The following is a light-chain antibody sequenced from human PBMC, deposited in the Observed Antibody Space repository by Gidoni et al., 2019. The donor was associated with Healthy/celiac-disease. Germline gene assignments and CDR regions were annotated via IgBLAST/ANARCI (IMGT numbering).Light chain of an antibody. J-gene: IGKJ2*01. CDR2: GAS. CDR1: QSVSSSY. CDR3: QQYGSSLYT. V-gene: IGKV3-20*01. Sequence: EIVLTQSPGTLSLSPGERATLSCRASQSVSSSYLAWYQQKPGQAPRLLMYGASSRATGIPDRFSCSGSGTDFTLTINRLEPEDFAVYYCQQYGSSLYTFGQGTKLEIK.